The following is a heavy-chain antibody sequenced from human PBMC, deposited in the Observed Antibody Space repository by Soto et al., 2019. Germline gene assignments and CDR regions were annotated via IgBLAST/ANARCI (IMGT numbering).Heavy chain of an antibody. CDR2: IRSKANSYAT. J-gene: IGHJ2*01. Sequence: EVQLVESGGGLVQPGGSLKLSCAASGFTFSGSAMHWVRQASGKGLEWVGRIRSKANSYATAYAASVKGRFTISRDDSKNTAYLQMNSLKTEDTAVYYCTRHFPERSSWVYWYFDLWGRGTLVTVSS. V-gene: IGHV3-73*02. CDR1: GFTFSGSA. D-gene: IGHD6-13*01. CDR3: TRHFPERSSWVYWYFDL.